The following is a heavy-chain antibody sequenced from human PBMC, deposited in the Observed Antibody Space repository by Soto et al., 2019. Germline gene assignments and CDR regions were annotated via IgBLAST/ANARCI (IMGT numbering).Heavy chain of an antibody. Sequence: GGSLRLSCAASGFTFSTYAMSWVRQAPGKGLEWVSAISGSGDSTYYADSVKGRFTISRDNSKNTLYLQMNSLRAEDTAVYYCAKVWAFLATHFDYWGQGTLVTVSS. CDR2: ISGSGDST. V-gene: IGHV3-23*01. J-gene: IGHJ4*02. CDR3: AKVWAFLATHFDY. D-gene: IGHD2-15*01. CDR1: GFTFSTYA.